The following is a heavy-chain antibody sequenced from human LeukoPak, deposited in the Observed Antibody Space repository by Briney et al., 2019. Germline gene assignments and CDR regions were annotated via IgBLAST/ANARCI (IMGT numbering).Heavy chain of an antibody. J-gene: IGHJ6*03. V-gene: IGHV3-48*01. CDR2: ISSSSSTI. CDR3: ARLPFYYYYMDV. D-gene: IGHD5-18*01. CDR1: GFTFSSYS. Sequence: PGGSLRLSCAASGFTFSSYSLNWVRQAPGKGLEWVSYISSSSSTIYYADSVKGRFTISRDNAKNSLYLQMNSLRAEDTAVYYCARLPFYYYYMDVWGKGTTVTVSS.